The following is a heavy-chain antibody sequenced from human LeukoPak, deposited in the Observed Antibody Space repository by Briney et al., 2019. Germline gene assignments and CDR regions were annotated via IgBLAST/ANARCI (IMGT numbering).Heavy chain of an antibody. J-gene: IGHJ4*02. V-gene: IGHV5-51*01. CDR1: GYSFTSYW. D-gene: IGHD5-12*01. CDR2: IYPGDSDT. CDR3: ARQPQFGGYEAVPDY. Sequence: PGESLKISCKGSGYSFTSYWIGWVRQMPGKGLEWMGIIYPGDSDTRYSPSFQGQVTISADKSINTAYLQWSSLKASDTAMYYCARQPQFGGYEAVPDYWGQGTLVTVSS.